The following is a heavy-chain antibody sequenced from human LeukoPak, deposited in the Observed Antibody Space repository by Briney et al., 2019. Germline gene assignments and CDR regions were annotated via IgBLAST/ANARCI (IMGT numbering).Heavy chain of an antibody. V-gene: IGHV4-59*01. D-gene: IGHD1-26*01. CDR2: IYYSGST. J-gene: IGHJ4*02. CDR3: ARASIVGASFDY. Sequence: SETLSLTCTVSGGSISSYYWSWIRQPPGKGLEWIGYIYYSGSTNYNPSLKSRVTISVDTSKKQFSLKLSSVTAADTAVYYCARASIVGASFDYWGQGTLVTVSS. CDR1: GGSISSYY.